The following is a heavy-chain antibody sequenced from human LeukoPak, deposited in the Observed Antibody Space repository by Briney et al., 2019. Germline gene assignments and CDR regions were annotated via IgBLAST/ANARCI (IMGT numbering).Heavy chain of an antibody. J-gene: IGHJ4*02. D-gene: IGHD4-17*01. Sequence: GGSLRLSCAAFGFTFGSYGMHWVRQAPGKGLDWVAFVRYDGNNPYYSASVKGRFTISRDNSKNTVLLQMNNLRLEDAAVYYCARGSRYGDYPYYCDFWGQGTLVTVSS. CDR2: VRYDGNNP. V-gene: IGHV3-30*02. CDR3: ARGSRYGDYPYYCDF. CDR1: GFTFGSYG.